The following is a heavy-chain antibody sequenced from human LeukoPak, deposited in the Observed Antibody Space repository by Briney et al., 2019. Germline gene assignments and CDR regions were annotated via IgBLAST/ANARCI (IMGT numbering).Heavy chain of an antibody. J-gene: IGHJ5*01. CDR1: GFAFNNYA. V-gene: IGHV3-23*01. Sequence: GGSLRLSCAASGFAFNNYAMTWVRQAAGKGLEWVSGITGSGDATSYADSVKGRFTISRDNSKNTLYLQMKSLRAEDTAVFYCARSDGGGCFDSWGQGTLVTVSS. CDR2: ITGSGDAT. CDR3: ARSDGGGCFDS. D-gene: IGHD4-23*01.